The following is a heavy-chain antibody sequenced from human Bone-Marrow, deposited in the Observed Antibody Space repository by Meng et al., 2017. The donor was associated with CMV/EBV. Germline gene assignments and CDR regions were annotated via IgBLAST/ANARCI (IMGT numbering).Heavy chain of an antibody. D-gene: IGHD3-9*01. CDR3: ARVKVILTCTLAY. CDR2: IYYSGST. Sequence: SETLSLTCTVSGGSISSYYWSWIRQPPGKGLEWIGYIYYSGSTNYNPSLKSRVTISVDTSKNQFSLKLSSVTAADTAVYYCARVKVILTCTLAYWGQGALVTVSS. J-gene: IGHJ4*02. V-gene: IGHV4-59*01. CDR1: GGSISSYY.